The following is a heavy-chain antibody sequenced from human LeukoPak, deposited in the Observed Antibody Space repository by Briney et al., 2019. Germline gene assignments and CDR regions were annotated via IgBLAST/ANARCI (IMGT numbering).Heavy chain of an antibody. D-gene: IGHD3-10*01. J-gene: IGHJ5*02. CDR3: ARSRMVRGDNWFDP. CDR2: ISAYNGNT. Sequence: GASVEVSCKASGYTFTSYGISWVRQAPGQGLEWMGWISAYNGNTNYAQKLQGRVTMTTDTSTSTAYMELSSLRSEDTAVYYCARSRMVRGDNWFDPWGQGTLVTVSS. CDR1: GYTFTSYG. V-gene: IGHV1-18*01.